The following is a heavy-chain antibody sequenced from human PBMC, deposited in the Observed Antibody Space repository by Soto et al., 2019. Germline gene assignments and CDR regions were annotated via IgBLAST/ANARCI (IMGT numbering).Heavy chain of an antibody. CDR3: AKEMVRGLIHSYDFDY. V-gene: IGHV3-30*18. Sequence: QVQLVESGGGVVQPGRSLRLSCAASGFTFSSYGMHWVRQAPGKGLEWVAVISYDGSNKYYADSVKGRFTISRDNSKNALYLKMNSLRAEDTAVYYCAKEMVRGLIHSYDFDYWGQGTLVTVSS. CDR1: GFTFSSYG. CDR2: ISYDGSNK. J-gene: IGHJ4*02. D-gene: IGHD3-10*01.